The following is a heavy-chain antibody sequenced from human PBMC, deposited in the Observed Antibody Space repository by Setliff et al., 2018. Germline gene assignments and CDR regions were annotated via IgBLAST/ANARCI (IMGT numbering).Heavy chain of an antibody. D-gene: IGHD5-12*01. CDR1: GFTFSDYY. CDR2: ITSSGTTT. Sequence: AGGSLRLSCAASGFTFSDYYMSWIRQAPGKGLEWVSYITSSGTTTFYTDSVKGRFAISRDNARNSLYLQMNSLRVEDTAVYYCVRDSRYSGSYWGQGTLVTVSS. J-gene: IGHJ4*02. V-gene: IGHV3-11*01. CDR3: VRDSRYSGSY.